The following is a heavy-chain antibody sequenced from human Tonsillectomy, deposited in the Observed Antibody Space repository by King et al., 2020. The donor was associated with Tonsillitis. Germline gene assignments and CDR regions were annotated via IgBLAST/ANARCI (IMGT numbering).Heavy chain of an antibody. D-gene: IGHD3-22*01. CDR3: AKEFPQYDSSGLDF. J-gene: IGHJ4*02. V-gene: IGHV3-30*18. CDR2: ISDDGSNE. CDR1: GFTFRSYG. Sequence: VQLVESGGGVVQPGRSLRLSCAAAGFTFRSYGMQWVRQAPGKGLEWVAAISDDGSNEYYADSVKGRFTISRDSSKNTLHLQMNSLRVEDTALYYCAKEFPQYDSSGLDFWGQGTLVTVSS.